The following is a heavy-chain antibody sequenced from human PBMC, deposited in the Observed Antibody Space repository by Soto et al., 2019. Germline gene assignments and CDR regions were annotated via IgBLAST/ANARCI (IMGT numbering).Heavy chain of an antibody. CDR3: ALWLGKWYYYGMDV. CDR2: MNPNSGNT. Sequence: ASVKVSCKASGYTFTSYDINWVRQATGQGLEWMGWMNPNSGNTGYAQKFQGRVTMTRNTSISTAYMELSSLRSEDTAVYYCALWLGKWYYYGMDVWGQGTTVTVSS. V-gene: IGHV1-8*01. CDR1: GYTFTSYD. D-gene: IGHD3-10*01. J-gene: IGHJ6*02.